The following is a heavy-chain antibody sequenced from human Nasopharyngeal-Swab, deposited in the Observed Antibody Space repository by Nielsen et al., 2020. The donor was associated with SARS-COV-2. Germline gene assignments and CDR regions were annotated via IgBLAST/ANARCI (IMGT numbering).Heavy chain of an antibody. J-gene: IGHJ6*02. V-gene: IGHV3-43*02. CDR2: ISGDGGNT. CDR3: AKAQGVATVANYYYYGMDV. D-gene: IGHD2-21*02. CDR1: GFTFDDYA. Sequence: GGSLRLSCAASGFTFDDYAMHWVRQAPGKGLEWVSLISGDGGNTYYAESAKGRFTISRDNSNNSLYLQMNSLRTEDTALYYCAKAQGVATVANYYYYGMDVWGQGTTVTVSS.